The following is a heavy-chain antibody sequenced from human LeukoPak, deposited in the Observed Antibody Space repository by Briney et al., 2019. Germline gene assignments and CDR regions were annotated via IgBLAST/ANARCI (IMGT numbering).Heavy chain of an antibody. CDR2: IWYDGSNK. V-gene: IGHV3-33*06. CDR1: GFTFSSYG. Sequence: PGRSLRLSCAAYGFTFSSYGMHWVRQAPGKGLEWVAVIWYDGSNKYYADSVKGRFTISRDNSKYTLYLQMNSLRAEDTAVYYCAKDRRIANDAFDIWGQGTMVTVSS. D-gene: IGHD2-21*01. CDR3: AKDRRIANDAFDI. J-gene: IGHJ3*02.